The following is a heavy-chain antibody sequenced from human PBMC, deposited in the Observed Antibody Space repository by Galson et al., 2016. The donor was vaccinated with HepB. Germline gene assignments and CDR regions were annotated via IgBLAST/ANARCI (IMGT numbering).Heavy chain of an antibody. D-gene: IGHD5-18*01. CDR2: IRSKAYAETT. CDR1: GFSFSSLG. J-gene: IGHJ4*02. V-gene: IGHV3-49*04. Sequence: SLRLSCAASGFSFSSLGMNWVRQAPDKGLEWLAFIRSKAYAETTEYAASVEGTLTISRDDSKSSVYLQMNSLKIEDTAIYYCTTVTRNYGYGPLRYWGQGTLVTVSS. CDR3: TTVTRNYGYGPLRY.